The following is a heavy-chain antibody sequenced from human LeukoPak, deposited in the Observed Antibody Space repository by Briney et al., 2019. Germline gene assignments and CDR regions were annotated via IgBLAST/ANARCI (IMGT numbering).Heavy chain of an antibody. CDR2: ISSSSSYI. V-gene: IGHV3-21*01. J-gene: IGHJ4*02. CDR1: GFTFSSYN. Sequence: GGSLRPSCAASGFTFSSYNMNWVRQAPGKGLEWVSSISSSSSYIYYADSVKGRFTVSRDNAKNSLYLQMNSLRAEDTAVYYCAGDSVIRAGLIDYWGQGSLVTVS. CDR3: AGDSVIRAGLIDY. D-gene: IGHD2-2*01.